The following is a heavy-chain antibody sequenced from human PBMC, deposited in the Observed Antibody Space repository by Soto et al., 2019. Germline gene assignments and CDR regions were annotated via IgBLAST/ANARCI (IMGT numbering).Heavy chain of an antibody. CDR1: GGSFSGHS. J-gene: IGHJ5*01. V-gene: IGHV4-34*01. D-gene: IGHD3-22*01. Sequence: SETLSLTCAVYGGSFSGHSWTWIRQSPGKGLEWIGDINHSGRVNYSPSLKSRVTISLDTSKNQFSLTLSAVTAADTAMYYCSTRAYDTNGYYRFDPWGQGTRGTSPQ. CDR3: STRAYDTNGYYRFDP. CDR2: INHSGRV.